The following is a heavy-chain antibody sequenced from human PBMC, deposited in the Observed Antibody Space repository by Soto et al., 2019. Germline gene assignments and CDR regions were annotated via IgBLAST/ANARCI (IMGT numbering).Heavy chain of an antibody. CDR3: RRKRRGDYVGWYFDL. CDR1: GFTVSSNY. D-gene: IGHD4-17*01. Sequence: EVQLVESGGGLVQPGGSLRLSCAASGFTVSSNYMSWVRQAPGKGLEWVSVIYSGGSTYYADSVKDRFTISRHNSKNTLYLQMNSLRAEDTAVDYCRRKRRGDYVGWYFDLWGRVTLVTVSS. CDR2: IYSGGST. V-gene: IGHV3-53*04. J-gene: IGHJ2*01.